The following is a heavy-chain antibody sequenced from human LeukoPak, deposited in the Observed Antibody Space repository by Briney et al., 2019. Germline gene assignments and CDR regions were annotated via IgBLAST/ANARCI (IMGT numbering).Heavy chain of an antibody. J-gene: IGHJ5*02. D-gene: IGHD4-17*01. CDR3: AREMTTEAPYNWFDP. CDR1: GYTFTGYY. CDR2: INPNSGGT. V-gene: IGHV1-2*02. Sequence: ASVKVSCKASGYTFTGYYMHWVRQAPGQGLEWMGWINPNSGGTNYAQKFQGRVTMTRDTSISTAYMELSRLRSDDTAVYYCAREMTTEAPYNWFDPWGQGTLVTVSS.